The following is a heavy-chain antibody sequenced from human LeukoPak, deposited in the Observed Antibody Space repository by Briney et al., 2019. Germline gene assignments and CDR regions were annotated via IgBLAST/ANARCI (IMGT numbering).Heavy chain of an antibody. J-gene: IGHJ5*02. V-gene: IGHV3-7*01. CDR2: IKEDGSGE. CDR1: RLSFSNHW. CDR3: AEYSGTYGWLDP. Sequence: PGGSLRLSCTASRLSFSNHWMTWVRQPPGKGLEWVANIKEDGSGEYFVDSVKGRFSISIDNAKNSIYLQMNSLRAEDTAMYYCAEYSGTYGWLDPWGQGTLVTVSS. D-gene: IGHD1-26*01.